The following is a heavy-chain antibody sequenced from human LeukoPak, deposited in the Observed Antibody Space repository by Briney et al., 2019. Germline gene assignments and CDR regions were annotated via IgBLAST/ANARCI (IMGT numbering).Heavy chain of an antibody. D-gene: IGHD5-12*01. Sequence: SETLSLTCTVSGASVSNYYWSWIRQPPGKGLEWIGYFSYSGSTNYDPSLKSRVTISVDTSKNQFSLKLSSVTAADTAVYYCARGPLDSGYTYFDYWGQGTLVSVAS. V-gene: IGHV4-59*02. CDR1: GASVSNYY. CDR2: FSYSGST. CDR3: ARGPLDSGYTYFDY. J-gene: IGHJ4*02.